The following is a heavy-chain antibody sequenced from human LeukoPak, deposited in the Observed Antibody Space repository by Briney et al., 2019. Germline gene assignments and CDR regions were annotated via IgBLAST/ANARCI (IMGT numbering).Heavy chain of an antibody. CDR2: IYYSGST. V-gene: IGHV4-61*01. J-gene: IGHJ5*02. D-gene: IGHD3-10*01. CDR3: ARANSYGSGSYYAAWFDP. Sequence: SETLSLTCTVSGDSVSSGSYYWSWIRPPGKGLEWIGYIYYSGSTNYNPSFKSRVTISVDTSKNQFSLNLSSVTAADTAVYYCARANSYGSGSYYAAWFDPWGQGTLVTVSS. CDR1: GDSVSSGSYY.